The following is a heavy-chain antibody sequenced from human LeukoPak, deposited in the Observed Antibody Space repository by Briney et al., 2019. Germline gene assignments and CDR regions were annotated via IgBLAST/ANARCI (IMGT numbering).Heavy chain of an antibody. Sequence: SETLSLTCAVYGGSFSGYYWSWIRQPPGKGLKWIGEINHSGGTNYNPSLKSRVTISVDTSKNQFSLKLSSVTAADTAVYYCARPTSSGGRPLIGWFDPWGQGTLVTVSS. V-gene: IGHV4-34*01. CDR2: INHSGGT. CDR1: GGSFSGYY. J-gene: IGHJ5*02. CDR3: ARPTSSGGRPLIGWFDP. D-gene: IGHD2-15*01.